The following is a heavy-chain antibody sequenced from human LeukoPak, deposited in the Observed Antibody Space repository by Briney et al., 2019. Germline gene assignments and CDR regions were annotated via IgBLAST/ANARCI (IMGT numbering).Heavy chain of an antibody. CDR1: GFTFSRHW. Sequence: GGSLRLSCAASGFTFSRHWMDWVRQAPGKGLEWVANINEDGSVKQYVDSVKGRFTISRDNAKNSLYLQMNTLRAEDTAVYYFMAESSTSLEGYWGQGTLVTVSS. CDR2: INEDGSVK. D-gene: IGHD6-6*01. V-gene: IGHV3-7*01. CDR3: MAESSTSLEGY. J-gene: IGHJ4*02.